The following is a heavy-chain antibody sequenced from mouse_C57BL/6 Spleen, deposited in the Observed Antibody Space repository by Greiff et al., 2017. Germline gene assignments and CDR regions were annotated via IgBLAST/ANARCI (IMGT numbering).Heavy chain of an antibody. V-gene: IGHV1-62-2*01. Sequence: QVQLKESGAELVKPGASVKLSCKASGYTFTEYTIHWVKQRSGQGLEWIGWFYPGSGSIKYNEKFKDKATLTADKSSSTVYMELSRLTSEDSAVYFCARHEDPIYYDYDEAWFAYWGQGTLVTVSA. CDR1: GYTFTEYT. D-gene: IGHD2-4*01. CDR3: ARHEDPIYYDYDEAWFAY. CDR2: FYPGSGSI. J-gene: IGHJ3*01.